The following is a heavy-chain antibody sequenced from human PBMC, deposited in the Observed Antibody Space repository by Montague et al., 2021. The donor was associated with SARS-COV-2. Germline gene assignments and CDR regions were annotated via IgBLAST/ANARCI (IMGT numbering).Heavy chain of an antibody. V-gene: IGHV4-34*01. CDR2: INHSGST. CDR1: GVSFSGYY. D-gene: IGHD2-2*01. CDR3: ARVRAVPAAMRIFSLGRSYYGMDV. Sequence: SETLSLTCAVYGVSFSGYYWSWIRQPPGKGLEWIGEINHSGSTNYNPSLKSRVTISVDTSKNQFSLKLSSVTAADTAVYYCARVRAVPAAMRIFSLGRSYYGMDVWGQGTTVTVSS. J-gene: IGHJ6*02.